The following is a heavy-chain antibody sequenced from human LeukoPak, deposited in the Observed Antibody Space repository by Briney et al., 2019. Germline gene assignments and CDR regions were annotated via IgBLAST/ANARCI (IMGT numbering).Heavy chain of an antibody. V-gene: IGHV1-69*05. CDR2: IIPIFGTA. Sequence: ASVKVSCKASGGTFSSYAISWVRQAPGQGLEWMGRIIPIFGTANYAQKFQGRVAITTDESTSTAYMELSSLRSEDTAVYYCARGQGIIAVALDVWGKGTTVTVSS. D-gene: IGHD6-19*01. J-gene: IGHJ6*04. CDR3: ARGQGIIAVALDV. CDR1: GGTFSSYA.